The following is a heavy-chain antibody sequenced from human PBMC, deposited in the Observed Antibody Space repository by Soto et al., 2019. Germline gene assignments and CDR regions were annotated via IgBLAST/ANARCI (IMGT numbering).Heavy chain of an antibody. CDR3: PGAGVKLRY. CDR2: ISSSGSTI. CDR1: GFTFSDYY. V-gene: IGHV3-11*01. J-gene: IGHJ4*02. Sequence: QVQLVGSGGGLVKPGGSLRLSCAASGFTFSDYYMSWIRQAPGQGLEWASYISSSGSTIYYAVSAKGRFTITRHNAKKSLYLQISSVRAEDTGLYSCPGAGVKLRYGGQGMLVTVS. D-gene: IGHD1-7*01.